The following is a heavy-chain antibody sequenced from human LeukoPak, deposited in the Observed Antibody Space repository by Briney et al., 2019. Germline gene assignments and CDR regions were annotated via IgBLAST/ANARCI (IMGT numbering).Heavy chain of an antibody. CDR1: GFTFSSYG. D-gene: IGHD2-15*01. J-gene: IGHJ4*02. CDR2: ISYDGSNK. V-gene: IGHV3-30*18. CDR3: AKSRLLES. Sequence: GGSLRLSCAASGFTFSSYGMHWVRQAPGKGLEWVAVISYDGSNKYYADSVKGRFTISRDNSKNTLYLQMNSLRAEDTAVYYCAKSRLLESGGQGTLVTVSS.